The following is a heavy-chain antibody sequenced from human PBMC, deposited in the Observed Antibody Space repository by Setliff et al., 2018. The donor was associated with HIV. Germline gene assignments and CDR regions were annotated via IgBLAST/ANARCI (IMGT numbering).Heavy chain of an antibody. V-gene: IGHV4-59*08. CDR3: ARRGYSGHASGWFGP. D-gene: IGHD5-12*01. Sequence: PSETLSLTCTVSGASISSYYWSWLRQPPGKGLEWLGYIYHSGGVNYNPSLKGRGTISLDTSKNQFSLRLTSVTAADTAVYYCARRGYSGHASGWFGPWGQGTLVTVSS. J-gene: IGHJ5*02. CDR2: IYHSGGV. CDR1: GASISSYY.